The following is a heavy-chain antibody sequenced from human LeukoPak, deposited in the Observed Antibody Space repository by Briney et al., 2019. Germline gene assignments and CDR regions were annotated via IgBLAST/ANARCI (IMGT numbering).Heavy chain of an antibody. Sequence: ASVKVSCKASGYTFTSYDINWVRQATGQGLEWMGWMNPNSGNTGYAQKSQGRVTMTRNTSISTAYMELSSLRSEDTAVYYCARDLGSGYSSSWYNPPFDYWGQGTLVTVSS. CDR3: ARDLGSGYSSSWYNPPFDY. CDR1: GYTFTSYD. J-gene: IGHJ4*02. V-gene: IGHV1-8*01. D-gene: IGHD6-13*01. CDR2: MNPNSGNT.